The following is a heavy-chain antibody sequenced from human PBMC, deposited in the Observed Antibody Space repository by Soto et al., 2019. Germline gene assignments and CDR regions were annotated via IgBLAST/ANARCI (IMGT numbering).Heavy chain of an antibody. D-gene: IGHD1-20*01. J-gene: IGHJ6*03. Sequence: GGSLRLSCAASGFTFSSYAMSWVRQAPGKGLEWVSAISGSGGSTYYADSVKGRFTISRDNSKNTLYLQMNSLRAEDTAVYYCAKNTPPRITGNYYYYMDVWGKGTTVTVSS. CDR3: AKNTPPRITGNYYYYMDV. V-gene: IGHV3-23*01. CDR2: ISGSGGST. CDR1: GFTFSSYA.